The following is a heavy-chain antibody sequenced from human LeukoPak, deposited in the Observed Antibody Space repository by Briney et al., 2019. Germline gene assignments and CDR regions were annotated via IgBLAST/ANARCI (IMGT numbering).Heavy chain of an antibody. J-gene: IGHJ3*02. CDR3: ATLTTVTHDAFDI. D-gene: IGHD4-17*01. CDR1: GFSFSSHT. Sequence: TGGSLRLSCAASGFSFSSHTINWVRQAPGKGLEWVSSINSSGSSIYYADSLRGRFTISRDNAKNSLFLQMHSLRAEDTAVYYCATLTTVTHDAFDIWGQGTMVTVSS. CDR2: INSSGSSI. V-gene: IGHV3-21*01.